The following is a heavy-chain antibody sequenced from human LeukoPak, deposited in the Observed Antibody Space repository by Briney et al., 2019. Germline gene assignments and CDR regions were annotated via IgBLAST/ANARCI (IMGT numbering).Heavy chain of an antibody. Sequence: PSETLSLTCTVSGGSLSSYYWSWIRQPPGKGLEWIGYIYYSGSTNYNPSLKSRVTISVDTSKNQFSLKLSSVTAADTAVYYCARGHIYGSGVFDYWGQGTLVTVSS. V-gene: IGHV4-59*01. CDR2: IYYSGST. D-gene: IGHD3-10*01. J-gene: IGHJ4*02. CDR3: ARGHIYGSGVFDY. CDR1: GGSLSSYY.